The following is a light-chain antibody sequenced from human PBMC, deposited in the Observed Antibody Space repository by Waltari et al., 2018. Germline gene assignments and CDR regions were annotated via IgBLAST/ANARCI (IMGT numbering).Light chain of an antibody. CDR2: WAS. CDR3: QQYYSIPIT. J-gene: IGKJ3*01. CDR1: QSVLYSSNNKNY. V-gene: IGKV4-1*01. Sequence: EIVMTQSPDSLAVSLGERATINCKSSQSVLYSSNNKNYLAWYQQKPGQPPKLLIYWASTRESGVPDRCSGSGSGTDFTLTISSLQAEDVAVYYCQQYYSIPITFGPGTKVDIK.